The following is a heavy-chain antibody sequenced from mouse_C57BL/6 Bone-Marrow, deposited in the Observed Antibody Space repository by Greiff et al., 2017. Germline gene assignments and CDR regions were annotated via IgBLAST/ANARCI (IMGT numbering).Heavy chain of an antibody. Sequence: QVQLQQSGAELARPGASVKLSCKASGYTFTSYGISWVKQRTGQGLEWIGEIYPRSGNTYYNEKFKGKATLTADKSSRPAYMELRSLTSEDSAGYFCARSWDYGSSFDYWGQGTTLTVSS. CDR1: GYTFTSYG. D-gene: IGHD1-1*01. V-gene: IGHV1-81*01. CDR2: IYPRSGNT. J-gene: IGHJ2*01. CDR3: ARSWDYGSSFDY.